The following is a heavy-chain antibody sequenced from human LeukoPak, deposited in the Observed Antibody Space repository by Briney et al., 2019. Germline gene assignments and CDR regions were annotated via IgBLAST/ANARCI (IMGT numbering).Heavy chain of an antibody. D-gene: IGHD3-3*01. J-gene: IGHJ3*02. CDR1: GGSINNYY. CDR3: ARDPPFSFGAFDI. V-gene: IGHV4-59*12. CDR2: INHSGST. Sequence: PSETLSLTCTVAGGSINNYYWSWIRQPPGKGLEWIGEINHSGSTSYNPSLKSRVTISADTSKNQFSLKLSSVTAADTAVYYCARDPPFSFGAFDIWGQGTMVTVSS.